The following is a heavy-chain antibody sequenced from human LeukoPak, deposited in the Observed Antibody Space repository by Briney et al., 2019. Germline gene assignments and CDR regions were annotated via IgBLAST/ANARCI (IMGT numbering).Heavy chain of an antibody. J-gene: IGHJ6*02. V-gene: IGHV4-59*01. CDR2: IYYSGST. CDR1: GGSISSYY. CDR3: ARDQSGSYHYYYGMDV. D-gene: IGHD1-26*01. Sequence: PSETLSLTCTVSGGSISSYYWSWIRQPPGKGLEWIGYIYYSGSTNYNPSLKGRVTISVDTSKNQFSLKLSSVTAADTAAYYCARDQSGSYHYYYGMDVWGQGTTVTVSS.